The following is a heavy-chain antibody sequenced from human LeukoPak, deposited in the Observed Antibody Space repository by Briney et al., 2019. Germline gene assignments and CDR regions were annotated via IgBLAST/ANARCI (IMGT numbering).Heavy chain of an antibody. D-gene: IGHD3-22*01. CDR1: GYTFTGYY. V-gene: IGHV1-2*06. CDR2: INPNSGGT. CDR3: ARERSGTYYYDSSRYGWFDP. J-gene: IGHJ5*02. Sequence: ASVKVSCKASGYTFTGYYMHWVRQAPGQGLEWMGRINPNSGGTNYAQKFQGRVTMTRDTSISTAYMELSRLRFDDTAVYYCARERSGTYYYDSSRYGWFDPWGQGTLVTVSS.